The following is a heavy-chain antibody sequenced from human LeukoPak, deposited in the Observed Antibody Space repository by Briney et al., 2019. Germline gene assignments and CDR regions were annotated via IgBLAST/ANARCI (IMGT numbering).Heavy chain of an antibody. J-gene: IGHJ4*02. Sequence: PERSLRLSCAASGFTFSSYGMHWVRQAPGTGLEWVSVIWYDGSKKYYADSVKGRFTTSRDNSKNTVYLHMNSLRVEDTAVYYCARDRRGIAVAGTGDYWGQGTLVTVPS. V-gene: IGHV3-33*01. D-gene: IGHD6-19*01. CDR1: GFTFSSYG. CDR2: IWYDGSKK. CDR3: ARDRRGIAVAGTGDY.